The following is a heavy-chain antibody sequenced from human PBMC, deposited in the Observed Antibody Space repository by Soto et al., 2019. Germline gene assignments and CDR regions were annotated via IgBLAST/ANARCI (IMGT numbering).Heavy chain of an antibody. D-gene: IGHD3-3*01. J-gene: IGHJ6*02. CDR3: AREPQNSDFWSGYPYYYYGTDV. CDR2: TYYRSKWYN. CDR1: GDSVSSNSAA. V-gene: IGHV6-1*01. Sequence: SQNLSLTCAISGDSVSSNSAAWNWIRQSPSRGLEWLGRTYYRSKWYNDYAVSVKSRITINPDTSKNQFSLQLNSVTPEDTAVYYCAREPQNSDFWSGYPYYYYGTDVWGQGPTVTVSS.